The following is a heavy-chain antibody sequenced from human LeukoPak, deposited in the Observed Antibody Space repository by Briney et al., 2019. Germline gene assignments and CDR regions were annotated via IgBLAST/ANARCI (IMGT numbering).Heavy chain of an antibody. CDR3: ATDPWCSGGSCYADS. D-gene: IGHD2-15*01. J-gene: IGHJ4*02. CDR2: IKSKTDGGTI. V-gene: IGHV3-15*07. Sequence: TGGSLRLSCAASGLIFSNAWMNWVRQAPGKGLEWVGRIKSKTDGGTIDYAAPVKGRFTISRDDSKNTLYLQMDSQKTEDTAVYYCATDPWCSGGSCYADSWGQGTLVTVSS. CDR1: GLIFSNAW.